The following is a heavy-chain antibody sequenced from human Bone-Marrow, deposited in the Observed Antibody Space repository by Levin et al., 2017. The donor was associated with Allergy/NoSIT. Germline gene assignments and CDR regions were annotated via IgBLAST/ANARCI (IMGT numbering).Heavy chain of an antibody. CDR2: ISSSSDYI. J-gene: IGHJ6*02. CDR1: GFTFSTYG. D-gene: IGHD3-9*01. Sequence: ESLKISCTASGFTFSTYGMNWVRQAPGKGLEWVSSISSSSDYIYYADSVKGRFTISRDNAKNSLSLQMNSLRAEDTAIYFCARDRTYGILTNYGMDVWGQGTTASVSS. CDR3: ARDRTYGILTNYGMDV. V-gene: IGHV3-21*01.